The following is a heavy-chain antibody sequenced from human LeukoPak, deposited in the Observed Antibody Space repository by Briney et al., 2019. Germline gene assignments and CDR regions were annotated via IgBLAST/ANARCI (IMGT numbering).Heavy chain of an antibody. CDR1: GVSISSSSYY. CDR3: ARLVAVAGSVTFDY. D-gene: IGHD6-19*01. J-gene: IGHJ4*02. V-gene: IGHV4-61*05. CDR2: IYYSGST. Sequence: SETLSLTCTVSGVSISSSSYYWGWIRQPPGKGLEWIGYIYYSGSTNYNPPLKSRVTISVDTSKNQFSLKLSSVTAADTAVYYCARLVAVAGSVTFDYWGQGTLVTVSS.